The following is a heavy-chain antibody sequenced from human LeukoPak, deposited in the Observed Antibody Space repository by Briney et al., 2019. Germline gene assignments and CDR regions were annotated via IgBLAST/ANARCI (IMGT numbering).Heavy chain of an antibody. CDR3: TKTYYYDSSGYPNWFDT. V-gene: IGHV3-49*03. J-gene: IGHJ5*02. CDR1: GFTFGDYA. Sequence: GGSLRLSCTASGFTFGDYAMNWFRQAPGKGLEWIGFIRTKAYGGTTEYAASVKGRFIISRDDSSSIAYLQMNSLKTEDTAVYFCTKTYYYDSSGYPNWFDTWGQGTLVTVSS. CDR2: IRTKAYGGTT. D-gene: IGHD3-22*01.